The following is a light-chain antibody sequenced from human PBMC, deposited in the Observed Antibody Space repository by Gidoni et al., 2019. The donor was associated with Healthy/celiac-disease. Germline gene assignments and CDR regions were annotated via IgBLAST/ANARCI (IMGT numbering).Light chain of an antibody. CDR3: QQYNSYSGYS. Sequence: IQMTQSPSTLSASVGDRVTITCRASQSISSWLAWYQQKPGKAPKLLIYKASSLESGVPSRLSGSGSGTEFTLTISSLQPDDFATYYCQQYNSYSGYSFGQGTKLEIK. J-gene: IGKJ2*03. CDR2: KAS. CDR1: QSISSW. V-gene: IGKV1-5*03.